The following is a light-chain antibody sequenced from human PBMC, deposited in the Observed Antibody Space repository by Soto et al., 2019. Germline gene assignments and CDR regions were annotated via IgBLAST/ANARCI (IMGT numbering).Light chain of an antibody. J-gene: IGLJ1*01. CDR3: CSYAGSYTHV. Sequence: QSALTQPRSVSGSPEQSVTISCTGTSSDIGGYNYVSWYQQHPGKAPKLMIYDVIKRPSGVPDRFSGSKSGNTASLTIYGLQAEDEADYYCCSYAGSYTHVFGTGTKLTVL. V-gene: IGLV2-11*01. CDR1: SSDIGGYNY. CDR2: DVI.